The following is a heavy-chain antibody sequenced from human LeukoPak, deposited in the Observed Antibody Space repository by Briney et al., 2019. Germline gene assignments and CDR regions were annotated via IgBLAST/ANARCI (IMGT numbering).Heavy chain of an antibody. D-gene: IGHD6-13*01. CDR1: GYTFTSYG. CDR3: ARDQSERKQLVLWWFDP. CDR2: ISAYNGNT. J-gene: IGHJ5*02. Sequence: ASVKVSCKASGYTFTSYGISWVRQAPGQGLEWMGWISAYNGNTNYAQKLQGRVTMTTDTSTSTAYMELRSLRSDDTAVYYCARDQSERKQLVLWWFDPWGQGTLVTVSS. V-gene: IGHV1-18*01.